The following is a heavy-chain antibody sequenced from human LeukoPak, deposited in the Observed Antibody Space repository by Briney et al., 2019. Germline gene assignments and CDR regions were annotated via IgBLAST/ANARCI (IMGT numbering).Heavy chain of an antibody. CDR3: SGSYLYYYYYYMHV. J-gene: IGHJ6*03. D-gene: IGHD1-26*01. V-gene: IGHV4-59*01. CDR2: IYYSGST. CDR1: GGSISSYY. Sequence: SETLSLTCTVSGGSISSYYWSWIRQPPGKGLEWIGYIYYSGSTNYNPSLKSRVTISVDTSKNQFSLKLSSVTAADTAVYYCSGSYLYYYYYYMHVWGKGTTVTISS.